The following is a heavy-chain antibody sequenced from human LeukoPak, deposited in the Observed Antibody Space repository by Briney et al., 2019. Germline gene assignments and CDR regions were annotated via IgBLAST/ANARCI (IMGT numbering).Heavy chain of an antibody. D-gene: IGHD3-10*01. CDR3: ARNPLITMVRGAEPYYFDY. J-gene: IGHJ4*02. CDR2: ISAYNGNT. CDR1: GYTFTSYG. V-gene: IGHV1-18*01. Sequence: ASVKVSCKASGYTFTSYGISWVRQAPGQGLEWMGWISAYNGNTDYAQKLQGRVTMTTDTSTSTAYMELRSLRSDDTAVYYCARNPLITMVRGAEPYYFDYWGQGTLVTVSS.